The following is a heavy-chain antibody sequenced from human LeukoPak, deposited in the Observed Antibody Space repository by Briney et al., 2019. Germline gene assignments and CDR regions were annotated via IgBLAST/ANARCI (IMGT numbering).Heavy chain of an antibody. D-gene: IGHD1-20*01. CDR3: ARDQKVPSNNFRYYYYMDV. Sequence: SETLSLPCTVSGGSISPYHWSWIRQPAEKGLEWIGRIYPSGSTNYNLSLKDRVTISIDRSKNQFSLKLSSVTAADTALYYCARDQKVPSNNFRYYYYMDVWGKGTTVTVSS. V-gene: IGHV4-4*07. CDR1: GGSISPYH. CDR2: IYPSGST. J-gene: IGHJ6*03.